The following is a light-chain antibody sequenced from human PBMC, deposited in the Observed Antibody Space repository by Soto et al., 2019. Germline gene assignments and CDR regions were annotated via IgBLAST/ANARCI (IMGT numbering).Light chain of an antibody. CDR1: QTISSW. CDR2: KAS. J-gene: IGKJ1*01. V-gene: IGKV1-5*03. CDR3: QHYNSYSEA. Sequence: MTQSPSTLSGSVGDRVTITCRASQTISSWLAWYQQKPGKAPKLLIYKASTLISGVPSRFSGSGSGTEFTLTISSLQHDDFATYYCQHYNSYSEAFGQGTKVELK.